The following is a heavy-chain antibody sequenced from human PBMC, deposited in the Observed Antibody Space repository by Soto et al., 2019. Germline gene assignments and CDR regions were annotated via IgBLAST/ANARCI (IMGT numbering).Heavy chain of an antibody. J-gene: IGHJ4*02. Sequence: GGSLRLSCAASGFTVSSNYMSWVRQAPGKGLEWVSVIYSGGSTYYADSVKGRFTISRHNSKNTLYLQMNSLRAEDTAVYYCARSLFGTGYYNALDYWGQGTLVTVSS. CDR3: ARSLFGTGYYNALDY. V-gene: IGHV3-53*01. CDR1: GFTVSSNY. CDR2: IYSGGST. D-gene: IGHD3-9*01.